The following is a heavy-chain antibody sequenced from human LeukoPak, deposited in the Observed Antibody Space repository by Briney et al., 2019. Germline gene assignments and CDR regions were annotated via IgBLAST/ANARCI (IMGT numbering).Heavy chain of an antibody. CDR3: ARRKRGSGVFYAMDV. D-gene: IGHD3-10*01. J-gene: IGHJ6*02. CDR1: GDSISSSSNY. Sequence: PSETLSLTCTVSGDSISSSSNYWAWIRQPPGKGLEWIGIIYYSGSTYYNPSLKSRVTISVDTSKNQFSLKLSSVTAADTAVYYCARRKRGSGVFYAMDVWGQGTTVTVSS. CDR2: IYYSGST. V-gene: IGHV4-39*01.